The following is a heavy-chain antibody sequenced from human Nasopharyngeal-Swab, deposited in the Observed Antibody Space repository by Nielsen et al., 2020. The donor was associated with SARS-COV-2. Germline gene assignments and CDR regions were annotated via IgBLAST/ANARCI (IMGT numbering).Heavy chain of an antibody. Sequence: GESLKISCAASGFTFRDYYMTWIRQAPGKGLEWVSYINTGGSKIYYADSVKGRFTISRDNSKNTLYLQMNSLRAEDTAVYYCAKDGTLRGAQFDYWGQGTLVTVSS. D-gene: IGHD4-17*01. CDR1: GFTFRDYY. CDR3: AKDGTLRGAQFDY. CDR2: INTGGSKI. J-gene: IGHJ4*02. V-gene: IGHV3-11*01.